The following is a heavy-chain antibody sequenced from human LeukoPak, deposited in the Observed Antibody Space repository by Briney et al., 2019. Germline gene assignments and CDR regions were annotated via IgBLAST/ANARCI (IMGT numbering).Heavy chain of an antibody. D-gene: IGHD1-7*01. CDR3: ARVPGGGTAAN. Sequence: SETLSITCPTLAGSVTLGSYSWSWIRQPPGKGLEWIGYIYYSGSTNYNPSLTRRVTISVDMSKNQFSLRLSSVTTADTAVYYCARVPGGGTAANWGQGTMVTVSS. J-gene: IGHJ3*01. CDR1: AGSVTLGSYS. V-gene: IGHV4-61*01. CDR2: IYYSGST.